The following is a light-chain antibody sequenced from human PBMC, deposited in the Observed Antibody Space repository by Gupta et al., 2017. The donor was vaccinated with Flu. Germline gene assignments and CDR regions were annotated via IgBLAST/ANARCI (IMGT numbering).Light chain of an antibody. Sequence: QSVLTQPPSASGTPGQRVTLSCSGRSSNIRDNYVYWYQQLPGTAPKLLFYRNNQRPSGVPDRFSASKSGTSASLPISGLRAEDEADYYCAVWDANLSHWVFGGGTKLTVI. CDR2: RNN. CDR3: AVWDANLSHWV. CDR1: SSNIRDNY. V-gene: IGLV1-47*01. J-gene: IGLJ3*02.